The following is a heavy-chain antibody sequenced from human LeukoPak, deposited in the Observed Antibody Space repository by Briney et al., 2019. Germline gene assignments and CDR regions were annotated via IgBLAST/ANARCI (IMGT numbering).Heavy chain of an antibody. D-gene: IGHD3-22*01. J-gene: IGHJ1*01. CDR3: ARVLSADSPGFQH. V-gene: IGHV3-74*01. CDR1: GFTFSSYW. Sequence: GGSLRLSCAASGFTFSSYWMSWVRHASGKGLEWVARIDSDGSGTRYADSVKGRFTISRDNAKNTLYLQMNSLRAEDTAVYYCARVLSADSPGFQHWGQGTLVTVSS. CDR2: IDSDGSGT.